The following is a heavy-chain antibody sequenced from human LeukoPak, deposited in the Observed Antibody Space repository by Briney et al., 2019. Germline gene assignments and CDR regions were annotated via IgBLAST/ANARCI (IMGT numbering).Heavy chain of an antibody. Sequence: GGSLRLSCAASGFTFSNYGMHWVRQAPGKGLEWGAVIWYDGSNKYYADSVKGRFTISIDNSKNALYLQMNSLRVEDTAVYYCAKSGQNYYGSVWGQGTQVTVSS. CDR2: IWYDGSNK. D-gene: IGHD3-10*01. V-gene: IGHV3-33*06. J-gene: IGHJ4*02. CDR3: AKSGQNYYGSV. CDR1: GFTFSNYG.